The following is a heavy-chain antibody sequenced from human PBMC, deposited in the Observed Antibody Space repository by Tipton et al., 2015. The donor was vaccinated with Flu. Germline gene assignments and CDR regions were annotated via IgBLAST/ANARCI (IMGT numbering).Heavy chain of an antibody. Sequence: QLVQSGAEVKKPGSSVKVSCKASGGTFSNYAISWVRQAPGQGLEWMGGIIPMLGTANSAQRFQGRVTITADASSNTAYMDLNSLRSDDTAVYYCATGSLRSSPPHLDSWGQGTLVTVSS. D-gene: IGHD3-10*01. J-gene: IGHJ4*02. CDR1: GGTFSNYA. CDR2: IIPMLGTA. V-gene: IGHV1-69*01. CDR3: ATGSLRSSPPHLDS.